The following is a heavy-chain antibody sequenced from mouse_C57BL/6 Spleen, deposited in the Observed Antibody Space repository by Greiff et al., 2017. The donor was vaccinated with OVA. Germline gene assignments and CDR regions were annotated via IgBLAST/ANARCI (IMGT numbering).Heavy chain of an antibody. V-gene: IGHV1-55*01. CDR1: GYTFTSYW. J-gene: IGHJ2*01. CDR3: ARSIYYDGRSPFDY. CDR2: IYPGSGST. D-gene: IGHD1-1*01. Sequence: QVQLQQPGAELVKPGASVKMSCKASGYTFTSYWITWVKQRPGQGLEWIGDIYPGSGSTNYNEKFKSKATLTVDTSSSTAYMQLSSLTSEDSAVYYCARSIYYDGRSPFDYWGQGTTLTVSS.